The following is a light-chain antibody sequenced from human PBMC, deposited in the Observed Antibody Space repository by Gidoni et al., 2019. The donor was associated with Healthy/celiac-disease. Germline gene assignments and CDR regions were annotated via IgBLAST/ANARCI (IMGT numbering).Light chain of an antibody. J-gene: IGKJ5*01. CDR2: AAS. CDR3: PQSYSTPRT. CDR1: QSISSY. Sequence: DIQMTQSPSSLSASVGDRVTITCRASQSISSYLNWYQQKPGKAPKLLIYAASSLQSGVPSRFSGSGSGTAFTLTISSLPPEDFATYYCPQSYSTPRTFGHGTRLEIK. V-gene: IGKV1-39*01.